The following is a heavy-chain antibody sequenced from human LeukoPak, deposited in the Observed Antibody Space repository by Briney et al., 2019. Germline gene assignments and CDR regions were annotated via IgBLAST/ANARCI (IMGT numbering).Heavy chain of an antibody. J-gene: IGHJ5*02. V-gene: IGHV1-2*02. Sequence: GASVKVSCTASGYTFTGYYMHWVRQAPGQGLEWVGWINPNSGGTNYAQKFQGRVTMTRDTSISTAYMELSRLRSDDTAVYYCARGQQLVNWFDPWGQGTLVTVSS. D-gene: IGHD6-13*01. CDR3: ARGQQLVNWFDP. CDR2: INPNSGGT. CDR1: GYTFTGYY.